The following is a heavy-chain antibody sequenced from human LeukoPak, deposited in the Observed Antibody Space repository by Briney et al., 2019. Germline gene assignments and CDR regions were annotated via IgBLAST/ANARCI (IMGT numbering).Heavy chain of an antibody. J-gene: IGHJ6*03. CDR2: ISGSGGST. CDR1: GFTFSDYY. V-gene: IGHV3-23*01. CDR3: AKEMATLLQWKGYMDV. D-gene: IGHD5-24*01. Sequence: GGSLRLSCAASGFTFSDYYMSWVRQAPGKGLEWVSAISGSGGSTYYADSVKGRFTISRDNSKNTLYLQMNSLRAEDTAVYYCAKEMATLLQWKGYMDVWGKGTTVTVSS.